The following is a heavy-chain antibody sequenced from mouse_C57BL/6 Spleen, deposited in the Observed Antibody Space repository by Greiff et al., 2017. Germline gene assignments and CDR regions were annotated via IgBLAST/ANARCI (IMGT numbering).Heavy chain of an antibody. J-gene: IGHJ3*01. V-gene: IGHV1-4*01. Sequence: QVHVKQSGAELARPGASVKMSCKASGYTFTSYSMHWVKQRPGQGLEWIGYINPSSGYTKYNQKFKDKATLTADKSSSTAYMQLSSLTSEDSAVYYCVGSSPFAYWGQGTLVTVSA. CDR2: INPSSGYT. CDR1: GYTFTSYS. D-gene: IGHD1-1*01. CDR3: VGSSPFAY.